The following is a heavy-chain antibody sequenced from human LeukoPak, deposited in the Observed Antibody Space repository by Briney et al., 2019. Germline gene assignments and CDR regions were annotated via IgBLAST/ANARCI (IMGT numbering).Heavy chain of an antibody. CDR1: GFSFSSYA. V-gene: IGHV3-30-3*01. D-gene: IGHD3-22*01. CDR2: ISYDGNNK. CDR3: ARVLDSGHWHMGL. Sequence: PGGSLRLSCAASGFSFSSYALHWVRQAPGKGLEWVAVISYDGNNKYYADSVEGRFTISRDNPKNTLYLQMNSLRAEDMAVYYCARVLDSGHWHMGLWGQGTLVTVSS. J-gene: IGHJ4*02.